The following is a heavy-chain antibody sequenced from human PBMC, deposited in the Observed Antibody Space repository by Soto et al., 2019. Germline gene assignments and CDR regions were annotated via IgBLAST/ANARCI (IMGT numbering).Heavy chain of an antibody. CDR1: GGTFSGYA. CDR2: IIPIFGTA. CDR3: ARLYYYDSSYYYYGMDV. J-gene: IGHJ6*02. V-gene: IGHV1-69*13. Sequence: SVKVSCKASGGTFSGYAISWVRQAPGQGLEWMGGIIPIFGTANYAQKFQGRVTITADESTSTAYMELSSLRSEDTAVYYCARLYYYDSSYYYYGMDVWGQGTTVTVSS. D-gene: IGHD3-22*01.